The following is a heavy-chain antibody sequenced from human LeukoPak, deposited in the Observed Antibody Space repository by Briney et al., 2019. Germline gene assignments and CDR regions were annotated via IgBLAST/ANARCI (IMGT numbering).Heavy chain of an antibody. CDR3: ARRIGGSWAFDH. CDR2: INHSGST. J-gene: IGHJ4*02. D-gene: IGHD6-13*01. Sequence: NPSETLSLTCAVYGGSFSGYYWSWIRQPPGKGLEWIGEINHSGSTNYNPSLKSRVTISVDTSKNQFSLKLSSVTAADTAVYYCARRIGGSWAFDHWGQGTLVTVSS. V-gene: IGHV4-34*01. CDR1: GGSFSGYY.